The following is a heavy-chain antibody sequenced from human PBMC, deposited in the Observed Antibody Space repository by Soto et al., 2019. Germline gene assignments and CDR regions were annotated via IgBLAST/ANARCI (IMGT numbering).Heavy chain of an antibody. CDR1: GGSFSGYS. V-gene: IGHV4-34*01. J-gene: IGHJ3*01. CDR2: INHRGSA. Sequence: SETLSLTCAVNGGSFSGYSWTRIRQPPGTGLGWIGEINHRGSANYTPSLKRRVTISVDTSKNHFSLKLSSVTAADTAVYYCARVWGGAFDFWGQGTMVT. CDR3: ARVWGGAFDF. D-gene: IGHD3-10*01.